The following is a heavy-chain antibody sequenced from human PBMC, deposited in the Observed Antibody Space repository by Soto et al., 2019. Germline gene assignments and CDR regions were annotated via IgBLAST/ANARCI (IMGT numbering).Heavy chain of an antibody. V-gene: IGHV3-23*01. Sequence: EVQLLESGGGLVEPGGSRSLSCAASGFTFSSYTMSWVRQAPGKGLEWVSTISGRGSSTYSADSVKGRFTISRDNSKNTLYLQMNSLRVEDTAIYYCAKAWGIDYWGQGTLFTVSS. CDR3: AKAWGIDY. J-gene: IGHJ4*02. D-gene: IGHD7-27*01. CDR1: GFTFSSYT. CDR2: ISGRGSST.